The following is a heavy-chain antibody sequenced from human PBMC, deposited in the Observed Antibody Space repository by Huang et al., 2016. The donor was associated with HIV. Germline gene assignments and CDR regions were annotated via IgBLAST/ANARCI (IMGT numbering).Heavy chain of an antibody. J-gene: IGHJ6*03. CDR3: ASRTTVTTTSNYHYFYMDV. Sequence: QLQLQESGPGLVKPSETLSLTCTVSGGSFSSSSYYWGWFRQSPGKGLEWIGSIYYIGNGYYNPSLKSRVTMSVDRSSNQFSLKMHSVTAADTAVYYCASRTTVTTTSNYHYFYMDVWGKGTTVIVSS. V-gene: IGHV4-39*01. CDR1: GGSFSSSSYY. D-gene: IGHD4-17*01. CDR2: IYYIGNG.